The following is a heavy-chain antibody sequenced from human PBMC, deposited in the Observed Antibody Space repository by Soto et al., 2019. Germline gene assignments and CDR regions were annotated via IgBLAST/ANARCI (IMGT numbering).Heavy chain of an antibody. V-gene: IGHV4-30-4*01. Sequence: QVQLQESGPGLVKPSQTLSLTCTVSGGSISSGDNCWSWIRQTPGRGLEWIGHIYNGGSTYSNPSLRSRVSISVDTSKTQFSLDLSSVTAADTAVYYCARVASGDKVDYWGQGALVTVSS. D-gene: IGHD7-27*01. CDR2: IYNGGST. J-gene: IGHJ4*02. CDR3: ARVASGDKVDY. CDR1: GGSISSGDNC.